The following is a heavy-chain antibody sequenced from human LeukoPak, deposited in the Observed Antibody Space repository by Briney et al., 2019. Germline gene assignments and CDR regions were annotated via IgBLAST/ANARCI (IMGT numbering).Heavy chain of an antibody. Sequence: ASETLSLTCTVSGGSTSSYYWSWIRQPPGKGLEWIGYIYYSGSTNYNPSLKSRVTISVDTSKNQFSLKLSSVTAADTAVYYCARGPYDSSGHDAFDIWGQGTMVTVSS. CDR1: GGSTSSYY. CDR3: ARGPYDSSGHDAFDI. D-gene: IGHD3-22*01. V-gene: IGHV4-59*01. J-gene: IGHJ3*02. CDR2: IYYSGST.